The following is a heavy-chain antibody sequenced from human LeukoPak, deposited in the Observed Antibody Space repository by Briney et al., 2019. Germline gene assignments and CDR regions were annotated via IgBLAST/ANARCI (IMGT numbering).Heavy chain of an antibody. J-gene: IGHJ5*02. CDR3: AKERPNGDYGHWFDP. D-gene: IGHD4-17*01. CDR2: ISGSGDST. Sequence: VGSLRLSCAASGFTFSSYAMSWVRQAPGKGLEWVSSISGSGDSTYYADSVKGRFTISRDNSKNTLSLQMNSLRAEDTAVYYCAKERPNGDYGHWFDPWGQGTLVTVSS. V-gene: IGHV3-23*01. CDR1: GFTFSSYA.